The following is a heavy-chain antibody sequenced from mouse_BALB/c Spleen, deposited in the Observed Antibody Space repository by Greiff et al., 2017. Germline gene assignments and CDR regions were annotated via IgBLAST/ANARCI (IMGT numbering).Heavy chain of an antibody. CDR3: ARTVDYRSAWFAY. Sequence: EVKLQESGPELVKPGASVKIPCKASGYTFTDYNMDWVKQSHGKSLEWIGDINPNNGGTIYNQKFKGKATLTVDKSSSTAYMELRSLTSEDTAVYYCARTVDYRSAWFAYWGQGALVTVSA. CDR2: INPNNGGT. D-gene: IGHD2-14*01. CDR1: GYTFTDYN. V-gene: IGHV1-18*01. J-gene: IGHJ3*01.